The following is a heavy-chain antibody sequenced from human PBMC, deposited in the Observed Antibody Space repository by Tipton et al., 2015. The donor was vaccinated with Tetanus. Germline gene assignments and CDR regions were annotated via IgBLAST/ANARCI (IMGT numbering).Heavy chain of an antibody. CDR1: GGSISSYY. J-gene: IGHJ3*02. CDR3: ARSGGRRYAFDI. D-gene: IGHD3-16*01. CDR2: VFYSGST. Sequence: TLSLTCTLSGGSISSYYWGWVRQPPGKGLEWLGYVFYSGSTDLNPSLKSRVTISVDTSNNLFSLKLTSVTIADTAVYYCARSGGRRYAFDIWGQGTMVTVSS. V-gene: IGHV4-59*01.